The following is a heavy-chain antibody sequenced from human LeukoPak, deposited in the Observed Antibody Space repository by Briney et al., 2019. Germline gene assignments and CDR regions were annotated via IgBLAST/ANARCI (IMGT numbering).Heavy chain of an antibody. J-gene: IGHJ4*02. CDR1: GYTFTSYD. V-gene: IGHV1-8*03. Sequence: ASVKVSCKASGYTFTSYDINWVRQAPGQGLEWMGWMDPNSGNTGYAQKFQGRVTITRNTSIRTAYMELSSLRFEDTAVDYCARGRSWGQGTLVTVSS. CDR3: ARGRS. CDR2: MDPNSGNT.